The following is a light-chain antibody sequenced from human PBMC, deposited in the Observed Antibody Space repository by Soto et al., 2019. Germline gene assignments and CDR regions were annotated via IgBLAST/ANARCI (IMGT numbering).Light chain of an antibody. J-gene: IGKJ1*01. CDR2: KAS. Sequence: DMQMTQSPSTRSGSVGDSVTITCRASQTISSWLAWYQQKPGKAPKLLIYKASTLKSGLPSRFSGSGSGTEFTLSISSLQPDDFATYYCQHYNSYSEAFGQGTKVDIK. CDR3: QHYNSYSEA. CDR1: QTISSW. V-gene: IGKV1-5*03.